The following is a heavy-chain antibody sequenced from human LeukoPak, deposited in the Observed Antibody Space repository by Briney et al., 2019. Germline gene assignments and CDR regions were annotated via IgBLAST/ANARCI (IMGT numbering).Heavy chain of an antibody. D-gene: IGHD3-22*01. CDR3: ARDFSGSHSTDY. Sequence: PGGSLRFSCAASGFTFSNHNMHWVRQAPGKGLEWVTMIFYDGSYKYYADSVKGRFTVSRDNSKNTLDLEMNSLRVEDTAVYYCARDFSGSHSTDYWGQGTLVTVSS. CDR2: IFYDGSYK. CDR1: GFTFSNHN. V-gene: IGHV3-30*04. J-gene: IGHJ4*02.